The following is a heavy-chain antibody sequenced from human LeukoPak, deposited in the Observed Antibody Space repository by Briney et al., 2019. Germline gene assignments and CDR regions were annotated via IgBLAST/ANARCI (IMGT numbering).Heavy chain of an antibody. CDR3: AKDGRAVAAYRGNWFDP. V-gene: IGHV3-33*06. CDR1: GFTFSSYG. CDR2: IWYDGSNK. Sequence: PGGSLRLSCAASGFTFSSYGMHWVRQAPGKGLEWVAVIWYDGSNKYYADSVKGRFTISRDNSKNTLYLQMNSLRAEDTAVYYCAKDGRAVAAYRGNWFDPWGQGTLVIVSS. J-gene: IGHJ5*02. D-gene: IGHD6-19*01.